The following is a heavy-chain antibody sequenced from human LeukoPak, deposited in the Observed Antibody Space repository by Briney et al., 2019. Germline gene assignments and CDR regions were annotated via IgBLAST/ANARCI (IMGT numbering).Heavy chain of an antibody. V-gene: IGHV4-59*11. CDR2: ISNSGST. J-gene: IGHJ6*03. CDR1: GGAITSHY. D-gene: IGHD2-15*01. Sequence: SETLSFTCIVSGGAITSHYWTWIRQSPVKGLEWIGDISNSGSTSYNPSLKSRVTISIDTSKNQFSLKLSSVTAADTAVYYCGRDALVGYFSYYYMDVWGKGTTVTVSS. CDR3: GRDALVGYFSYYYMDV.